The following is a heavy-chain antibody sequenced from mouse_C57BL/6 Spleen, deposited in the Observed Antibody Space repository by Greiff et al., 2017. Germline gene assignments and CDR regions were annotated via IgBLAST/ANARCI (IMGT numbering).Heavy chain of an antibody. J-gene: IGHJ3*01. CDR1: GYTFTSYW. D-gene: IGHD1-1*01. CDR3: ARDTTGWFAY. Sequence: QVQLQQPGAELVKPGASVTLSCKASGYTFTSYWMQWVKQRPGQGLEWIGEIDPSDSYTNYNQKFKGKATLTVDTSSSTAYMQLSSLTSEDSAVYYCARDTTGWFAYWGQGTLVTVSA. V-gene: IGHV1-50*01. CDR2: IDPSDSYT.